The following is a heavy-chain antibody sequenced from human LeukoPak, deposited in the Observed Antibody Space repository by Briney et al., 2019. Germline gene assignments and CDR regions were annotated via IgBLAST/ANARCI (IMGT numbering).Heavy chain of an antibody. CDR2: IDPDGSET. J-gene: IGHJ4*02. CDR3: ARIWYFGDNNGRYFDY. Sequence: GGSLRPSCAASGFTFSNYWMSWVRQAPGKGLEWVANIDPDGSETQYVGSVKGRFTTSRDNAKNSLYLQMNSLRAEDTAIYYCARIWYFGDNNGRYFDYSGQGTLVTVSS. D-gene: IGHD3-10*01. V-gene: IGHV3-7*01. CDR1: GFTFSNYW.